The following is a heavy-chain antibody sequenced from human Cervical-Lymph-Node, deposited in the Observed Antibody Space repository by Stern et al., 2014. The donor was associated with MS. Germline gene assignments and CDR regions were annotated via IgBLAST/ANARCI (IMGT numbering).Heavy chain of an antibody. CDR3: ARDKGMFFL. CDR2: IYYSGST. V-gene: IGHV4-59*01. Sequence: QVQLEESGPGLEKTSETLSLTRTVSGGSITNYYWSWIRQPPGKGLEWIGYIYYSGSTNYNPSLKGRVTISVDTAKNQFSLKLSSVTAADTAVYYCARDKGMFFLWGQGTLVTVSS. D-gene: IGHD2/OR15-2a*01. CDR1: GGSITNYY. J-gene: IGHJ4*01.